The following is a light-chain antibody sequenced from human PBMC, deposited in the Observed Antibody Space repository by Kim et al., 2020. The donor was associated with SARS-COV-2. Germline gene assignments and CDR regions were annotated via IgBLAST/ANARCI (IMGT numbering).Light chain of an antibody. Sequence: SVSRGQTASSTCSGDKLGDKYASWYQQKPRQSPVLVIYRDDKRPSGIPERFSGSNSGNTATLLISGTQALDEADYYCQAWDSDTWVFGGGTQLTVL. CDR3: QAWDSDTWV. J-gene: IGLJ3*02. V-gene: IGLV3-1*01. CDR2: RDD. CDR1: KLGDKY.